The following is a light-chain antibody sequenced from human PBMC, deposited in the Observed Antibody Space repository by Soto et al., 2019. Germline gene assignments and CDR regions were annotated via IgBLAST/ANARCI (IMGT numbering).Light chain of an antibody. CDR3: QQADNLPVT. J-gene: IGKJ4*01. CDR1: QDIGKF. CDR2: DAS. V-gene: IGKV1-33*01. Sequence: DIQMTQSPSSLSASVGDRVTIVCQASQDIGKFVNWYQQKVGKAPKLLIYDASTLQPGVPSRFSGSVSGTEFALTISNLQPGDFGAYYCQQADNLPVTFGGGTRVDMK.